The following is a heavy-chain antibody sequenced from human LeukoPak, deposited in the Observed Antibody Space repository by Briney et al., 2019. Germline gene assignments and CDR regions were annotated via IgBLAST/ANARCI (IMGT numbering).Heavy chain of an antibody. D-gene: IGHD6-6*01. J-gene: IGHJ4*02. CDR3: AKDEGLKAYSSSDAFDY. Sequence: GGSLRLSCAASGFTFSNAWMSWVRQAPGKGLEWVGRIKSKTDGGTTDYAAPVKGRFTISRDDSKNTLYLQMNSLKTEDTAVYYCAKDEGLKAYSSSDAFDYWGQGTLVTVSS. CDR1: GFTFSNAW. CDR2: IKSKTDGGTT. V-gene: IGHV3-15*01.